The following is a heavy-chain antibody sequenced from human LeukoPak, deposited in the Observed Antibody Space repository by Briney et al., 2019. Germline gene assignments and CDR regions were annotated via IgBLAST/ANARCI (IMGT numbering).Heavy chain of an antibody. V-gene: IGHV3-23*01. CDR2: ISDSGGRT. D-gene: IGHD3-22*01. CDR1: GITLSNYG. Sequence: GGSLRLSCAVSGITLSNYGMSWVRQAPGKGLEWVAGISDSGGRTNYADSVKGRFTISRDNPKNTLYLQMNSLRAEDTAVYFCAKRGVVIRVILVGFHKEAYYFDSRGQGALVTVSS. J-gene: IGHJ4*02. CDR3: AKRGVVIRVILVGFHKEAYYFDS.